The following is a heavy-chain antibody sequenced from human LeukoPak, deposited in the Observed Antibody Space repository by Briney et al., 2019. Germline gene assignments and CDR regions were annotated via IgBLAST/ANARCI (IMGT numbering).Heavy chain of an antibody. Sequence: PGGSLRLSRAATGFTLRNFAMSWVRQAPRKGLEWVSAISDSGGSTYYAVSVKGRFTISRDNSKNTLYLQMNSLRAEDTAVYYCANNSSDFDAFDIWGQGTMVTVSS. CDR3: ANNSSDFDAFDI. CDR2: ISDSGGST. V-gene: IGHV3-23*01. D-gene: IGHD6-19*01. J-gene: IGHJ3*02. CDR1: GFTLRNFA.